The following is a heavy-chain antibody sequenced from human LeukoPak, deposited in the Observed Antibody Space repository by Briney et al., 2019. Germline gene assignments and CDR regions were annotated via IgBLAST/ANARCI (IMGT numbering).Heavy chain of an antibody. CDR1: GYTFTGYY. D-gene: IGHD5-24*01. Sequence: ASVKVSCKASGYTFTGYYMHWVRQAPGQGLEWMGWINPNSGGTNYAQKFQGRVTMTRDTSISTAYMELSRLRSEDTAVYYCARESSRRDGYDYWGQGTLVTVSS. CDR3: ARESSRRDGYDY. V-gene: IGHV1-2*02. CDR2: INPNSGGT. J-gene: IGHJ4*02.